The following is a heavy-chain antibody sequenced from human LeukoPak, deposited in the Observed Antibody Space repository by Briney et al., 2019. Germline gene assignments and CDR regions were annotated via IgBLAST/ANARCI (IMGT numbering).Heavy chain of an antibody. CDR3: AGDADGADY. J-gene: IGHJ4*02. V-gene: IGHV4-30-2*02. CDR1: GGSICSGGYY. Sequence: PSQTLSLTCTVSGGSICSGGYYWSWIRQPPGKGLEWIGYIYHSGSTYYNPSLKSRVTISVDTSKNQFSLKLSSVTAADTAVYYCAGDADGADYWGQGTLVTVSS. CDR2: IYHSGST. D-gene: IGHD4-17*01.